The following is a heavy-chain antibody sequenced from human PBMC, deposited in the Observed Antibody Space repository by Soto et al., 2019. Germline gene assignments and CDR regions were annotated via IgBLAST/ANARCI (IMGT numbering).Heavy chain of an antibody. CDR1: GYTFSSYA. D-gene: IGHD1-7*01. CDR3: ARRAGTTGFDP. CDR2: IIPIFGTA. J-gene: IGHJ5*02. V-gene: IGHV1-69*06. Sequence: GAAVKVSCKASGYTFSSYAISWVRQAPGQGLEWMGGIIPIFGTANYAQKFQGRVTITADKSTSTAYMELSSLRSEDTAVYYCARRAGTTGFDPWGQGTLVTVSS.